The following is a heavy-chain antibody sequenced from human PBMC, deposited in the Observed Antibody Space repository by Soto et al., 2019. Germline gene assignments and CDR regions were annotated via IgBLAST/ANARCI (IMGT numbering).Heavy chain of an antibody. D-gene: IGHD5-18*01. CDR3: ARTREGYSYGPNYWYFDL. V-gene: IGHV2-26*01. CDR1: GFSLTNARMG. CDR2: IFSNDEK. Sequence: GSGPTLVDATETLTLTCTVSGFSLTNARMGVSWIRQPPGKALEWLAHIFSNDEKSYSTSLKSRLTISKDTSKSQVVLTMTNMDPVDTATYYCARTREGYSYGPNYWYFDLWGRGTLVTVSS. J-gene: IGHJ2*01.